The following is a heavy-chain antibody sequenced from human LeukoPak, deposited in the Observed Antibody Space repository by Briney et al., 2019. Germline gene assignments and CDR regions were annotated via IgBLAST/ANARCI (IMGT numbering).Heavy chain of an antibody. V-gene: IGHV3-74*01. Sequence: PGGSLRLSCAASGFTFSAYWMHWVRQVPGKGLVWVSRINNDGTATFFADSVKGRFTISRDNAKNTLYLQMNSLRAEDTAIYYCATYRQVLLPFESWGQGTLVTVSS. CDR2: INNDGTAT. J-gene: IGHJ4*02. CDR3: ATYRQVLLPFES. D-gene: IGHD2-8*02. CDR1: GFTFSAYW.